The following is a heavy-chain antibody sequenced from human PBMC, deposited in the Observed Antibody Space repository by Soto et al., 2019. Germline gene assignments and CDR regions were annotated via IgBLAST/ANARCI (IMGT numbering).Heavy chain of an antibody. Sequence: ASVKVSCKASGGTFSSYPISWVRQAPGQGLEWMGRIIPILGIANYAQKFQGRVTITADKSTSTAYMELSSLRSEDTAVYYCARLAAAGNPKTADYWGQGTLVTVSS. J-gene: IGHJ4*02. CDR2: IIPILGIA. D-gene: IGHD6-13*01. V-gene: IGHV1-69*02. CDR1: GGTFSSYP. CDR3: ARLAAAGNPKTADY.